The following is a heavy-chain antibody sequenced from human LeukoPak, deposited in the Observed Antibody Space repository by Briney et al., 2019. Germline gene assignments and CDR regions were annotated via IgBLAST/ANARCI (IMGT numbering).Heavy chain of an antibody. CDR1: GYTFTSYY. CDR2: INPSDGST. V-gene: IGHV1-46*01. CDR3: ERAFGLGNYYHFDF. Sequence: ASVTVSCKASGYTFTSYYMHWARQAPGQGLERMGIINPSDGSTSYAQKFQGRVTITRDTATSTVYMELSSLRSEDTAVYYSERAFGLGNYYHFDFWGQGTLVTVSS. D-gene: IGHD3-10*01. J-gene: IGHJ4*02.